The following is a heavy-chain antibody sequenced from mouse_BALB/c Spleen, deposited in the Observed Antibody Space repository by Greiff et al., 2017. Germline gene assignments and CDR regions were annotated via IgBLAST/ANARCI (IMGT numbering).Heavy chain of an antibody. J-gene: IGHJ3*01. D-gene: IGHD2-4*01. CDR1: GYTFTSYV. Sequence: VQLKQSGPELVKPGASVKMSCKASGYTFTSYVMHWVKQKPGQGLELIGYINPYNDGTKYNEKFKGKATLTSDKSSSTAYMELSSLTSEDSAVYYCATGGYYDYVAWFAYWGQGTLVTVSA. CDR3: ATGGYYDYVAWFAY. V-gene: IGHV1-14*01. CDR2: INPYNDGT.